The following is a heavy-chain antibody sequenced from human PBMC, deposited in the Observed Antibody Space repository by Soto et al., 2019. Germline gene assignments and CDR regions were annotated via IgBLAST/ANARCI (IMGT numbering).Heavy chain of an antibody. Sequence: SVKVSCKASGGTFSSYAISWVRQAPGQGLEWMGGIIPIFGTANYAQKFQGRVTITADESTSTAYMELSSLRSEDTAVYYCARDRSMGAGGYEAFDIWGQGTMVTVS. J-gene: IGHJ3*02. CDR2: IIPIFGTA. CDR1: GGTFSSYA. CDR3: ARDRSMGAGGYEAFDI. V-gene: IGHV1-69*13. D-gene: IGHD3-16*01.